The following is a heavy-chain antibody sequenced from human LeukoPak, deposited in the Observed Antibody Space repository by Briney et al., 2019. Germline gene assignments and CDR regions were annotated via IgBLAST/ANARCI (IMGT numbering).Heavy chain of an antibody. CDR3: AREYCSSSSCLYGMDV. CDR2: ISYDGSNK. J-gene: IGHJ6*04. CDR1: GFTFSSYA. D-gene: IGHD2-2*01. V-gene: IGHV3-30*04. Sequence: GGSLRLSCAASGFTFSSYAMHWVRQAPGKGLEWVAVISYDGSNKYYVDSVKGRFTISRDNSKNTPYLQMNSLRAEDTAVYYCAREYCSSSSCLYGMDVWGKGTTVTVSS.